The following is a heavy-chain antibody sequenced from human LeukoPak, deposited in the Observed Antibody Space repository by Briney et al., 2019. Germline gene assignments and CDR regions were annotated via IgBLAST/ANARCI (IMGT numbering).Heavy chain of an antibody. Sequence: GGSLRLSCAASGFTFSSYAMHWVRQAPGKGLEWVAVISYDGSNKYYADSVKGRFTISRDNSKNTLYLQMNSLRAEDTAVYYCAREGTGGGARANYYSYYMDVWGKGTTVTVSS. CDR3: AREGTGGGARANYYSYYMDV. J-gene: IGHJ6*03. V-gene: IGHV3-30*01. CDR2: ISYDGSNK. D-gene: IGHD2-21*01. CDR1: GFTFSSYA.